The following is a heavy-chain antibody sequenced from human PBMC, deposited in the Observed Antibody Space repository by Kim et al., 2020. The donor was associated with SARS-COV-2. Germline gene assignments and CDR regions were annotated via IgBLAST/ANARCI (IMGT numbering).Heavy chain of an antibody. V-gene: IGHV4-31*03. CDR1: GGSFSGGGYY. Sequence: SETLSLTCTVSGGSFSGGGYYWSWMRQHQGKGLEWIGYIYYSGSTYYNPSLKSRVTISVATTKNQFSLKLSSVTAADTAVYYCAREPLQNPVPLGYYYYYSMDVWGQGTTVTVSS. CDR3: AREPLQNPVPLGYYYYYSMDV. D-gene: IGHD2-21*02. CDR2: IYYSGST. J-gene: IGHJ6*02.